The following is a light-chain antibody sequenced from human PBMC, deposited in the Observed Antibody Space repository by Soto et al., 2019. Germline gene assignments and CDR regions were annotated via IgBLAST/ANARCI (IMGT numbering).Light chain of an antibody. CDR3: ETWDNNTWV. CDR1: SGHSSYI. CDR2: VEGSGTY. Sequence: QPVLTQSSSASASLGSSVRLTCTLSSGHSSYIIAWHQQQPGKAPRFLMKVEGSGTYDKGSGVPDRFSGSSSGAARFLTISNLQFEDEADYFCETWDNNTWVFGGGTKVTVL. J-gene: IGLJ3*02. V-gene: IGLV4-60*02.